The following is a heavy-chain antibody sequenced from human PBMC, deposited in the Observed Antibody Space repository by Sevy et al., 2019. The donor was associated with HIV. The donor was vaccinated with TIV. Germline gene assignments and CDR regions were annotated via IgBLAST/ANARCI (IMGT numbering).Heavy chain of an antibody. CDR2: ITYSGVNT. Sequence: GGSLRLSCAASGFTFSTYAMTWVRQAPGKGLEWVSVITYSGVNTYYADSVKGRFTISRDNSKNKLYLQMNSLRAEDTAVYYCARGPPPFYGMDVWGQGTTVTVSS. V-gene: IGHV3-23*01. J-gene: IGHJ6*02. CDR3: ARGPPPFYGMDV. CDR1: GFTFSTYA.